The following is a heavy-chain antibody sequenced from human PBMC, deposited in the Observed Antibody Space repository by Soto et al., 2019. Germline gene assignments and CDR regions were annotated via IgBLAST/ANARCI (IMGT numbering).Heavy chain of an antibody. D-gene: IGHD5-12*01. CDR1: GGSISSGGYY. J-gene: IGHJ4*02. V-gene: IGHV4-31*03. Sequence: SETLSLTCTVSGGSISSGGYYWSWIRQHPGKGLEWIGYIYYSGSTYYNPSLKSRVTISVDTSKNQFSLKLSSVTAADTAVYYFPSDPHMSGYDLGFEYWGQGSLVTFSS. CDR3: PSDPHMSGYDLGFEY. CDR2: IYYSGST.